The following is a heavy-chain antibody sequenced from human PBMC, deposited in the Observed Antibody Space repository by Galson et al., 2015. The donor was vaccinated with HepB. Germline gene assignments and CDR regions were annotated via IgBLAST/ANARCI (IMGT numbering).Heavy chain of an antibody. CDR1: GFTFSSYA. Sequence: SLRLSCAASGFTFSSYAMHWVRQAPGKGLEWVAVISYDGRNKYYADSVKGRFTISRDNSKNTLYLQMNSLRAEDTAVYYCARGGAADHYYYYGMDVWGQGTTVTVSS. V-gene: IGHV3-30*04. CDR3: ARGGAADHYYYYGMDV. J-gene: IGHJ6*02. D-gene: IGHD6-13*01. CDR2: ISYDGRNK.